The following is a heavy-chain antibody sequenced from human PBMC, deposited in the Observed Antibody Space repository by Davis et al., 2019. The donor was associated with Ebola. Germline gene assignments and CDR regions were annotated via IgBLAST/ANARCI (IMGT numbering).Heavy chain of an antibody. Sequence: GGSLRLSCAVSGFTLRSYVVSWVRQAPGAGLELVSSMSTSGSKTDYGDSVKGRFTISRDNAKNSLYLQMNSLRAEDTAVYYCARLDIVATITGYYYYGMDVWGQGTTVTVSS. CDR3: ARLDIVATITGYYYYGMDV. J-gene: IGHJ6*02. CDR2: MSTSGSKT. D-gene: IGHD5-12*01. V-gene: IGHV3-21*01. CDR1: GFTLRSYV.